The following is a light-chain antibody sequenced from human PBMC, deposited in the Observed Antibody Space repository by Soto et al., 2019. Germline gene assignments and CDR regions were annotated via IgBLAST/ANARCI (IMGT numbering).Light chain of an antibody. CDR2: DAS. Sequence: EIVLTQSPATLSLSPGERATLSCRASQSVSSSLSWYQQKPGQTPRLLIYDASKRASDITARFSGSGSGTDFTLTISSLDPEDFAVYFCQQRTAWPPTLTFGGGTRV. CDR3: QQRTAWPPTLT. J-gene: IGKJ4*01. V-gene: IGKV3-11*01. CDR1: QSVSSS.